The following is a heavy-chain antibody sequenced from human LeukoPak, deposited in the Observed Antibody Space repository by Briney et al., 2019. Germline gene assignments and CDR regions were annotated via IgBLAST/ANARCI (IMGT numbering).Heavy chain of an antibody. CDR2: INHSGST. Sequence: ASETLSLTCAVYGVSFSGYYWSWIRQPPGKGLEWIGEINHSGSTNYNPSLKSRVTISVDTSKNQFSLKLSSVTAADTAVYYCARHDYYGSGSYYNRGGFDYWGQGTLVTVSS. J-gene: IGHJ4*02. V-gene: IGHV4-34*01. D-gene: IGHD3-10*01. CDR1: GVSFSGYY. CDR3: ARHDYYGSGSYYNRGGFDY.